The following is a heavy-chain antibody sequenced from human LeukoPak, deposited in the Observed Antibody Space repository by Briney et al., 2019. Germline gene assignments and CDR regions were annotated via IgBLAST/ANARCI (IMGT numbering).Heavy chain of an antibody. CDR1: GYSFTSHA. Sequence: ASVKVSCKVSGYSFTSHAMNWVRQAPGQGLEWMGWINTNTGNPTYGQGFTGRFVFSLDSSVNTAYLQISSLKAEDTAVYYCARHDFVDWYFDLWGRGTLVTVSS. CDR2: INTNTGNP. V-gene: IGHV7-4-1*02. D-gene: IGHD2-21*02. J-gene: IGHJ2*01. CDR3: ARHDFVDWYFDL.